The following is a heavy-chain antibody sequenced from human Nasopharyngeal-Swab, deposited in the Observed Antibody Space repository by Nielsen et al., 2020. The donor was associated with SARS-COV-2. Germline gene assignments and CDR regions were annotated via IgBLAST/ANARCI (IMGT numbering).Heavy chain of an antibody. J-gene: IGHJ6*02. D-gene: IGHD2-15*01. Sequence: SETLSLTCTVSGGSISSSSYYWGWIRQPPGKGLEWIGSIYYSGSTYYNPSLKSRVTISVDTSKNQFSLKLSSVTAADTAVHYCARSVRGCSGGSCYSVEDVWGQGTTVTVSS. V-gene: IGHV4-39*01. CDR1: GGSISSSSYY. CDR2: IYYSGST. CDR3: ARSVRGCSGGSCYSVEDV.